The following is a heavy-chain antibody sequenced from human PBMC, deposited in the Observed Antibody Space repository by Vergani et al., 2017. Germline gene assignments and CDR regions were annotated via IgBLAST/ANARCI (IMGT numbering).Heavy chain of an antibody. CDR2: IHSSGTT. V-gene: IGHV4-61*02. CDR3: ARDSCTSELRGVYWFDT. J-gene: IGHJ5*02. Sequence: QVQLHESGPGLVKPSQTLSLTCTVSGGSITSGSFYWSWIRQPAGKGLEWIGRIHSSGTTNYNPSLKSRVTLSVATSKNQLSLRMTSVTAADTAVYYCARDSCTSELRGVYWFDTWGQGTLVSVSS. D-gene: IGHD3-10*01. CDR1: GGSITSGSFY.